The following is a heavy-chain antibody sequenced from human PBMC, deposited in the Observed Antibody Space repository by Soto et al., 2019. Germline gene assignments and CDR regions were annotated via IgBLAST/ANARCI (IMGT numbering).Heavy chain of an antibody. CDR3: ARARATIAAAAIFDC. Sequence: QVQLQESGPGLVKPSGTLSLTCAVSGGSISTSNWWSWVRQPPGKGLEWIGEVYRTGSTNYNPSLESRVIVSVDKAKNQCSLKLPSVTAADTAVYYCARARATIAAAAIFDCWGQGTLVTVSS. CDR1: GGSISTSNW. CDR2: VYRTGST. D-gene: IGHD6-13*01. J-gene: IGHJ4*02. V-gene: IGHV4-4*02.